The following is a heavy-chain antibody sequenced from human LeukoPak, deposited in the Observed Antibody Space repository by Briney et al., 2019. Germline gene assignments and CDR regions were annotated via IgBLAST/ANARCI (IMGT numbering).Heavy chain of an antibody. J-gene: IGHJ4*03. CDR2: ISTSSSYI. Sequence: GLSLPLPCAASAFTFSSYCMNGVRQAPARGLKWVSSISTSSSYIYHADSAKGSFTLSRHHAKNSVYLQTNRRRADDPAVYYCGSISCIHGDYWGKGTLVTVSS. CDR3: GSISCIHGDY. CDR1: AFTFSSYC. D-gene: IGHD3-3*02. V-gene: IGHV3-21*01.